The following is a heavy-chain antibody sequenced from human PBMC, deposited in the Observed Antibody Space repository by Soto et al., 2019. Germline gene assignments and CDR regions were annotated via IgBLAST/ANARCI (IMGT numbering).Heavy chain of an antibody. CDR2: IIPIFGTA. Sequence: SVKVSCKASGGTFSSYAISWVRQAPGQGLEWMGGIIPIFGTANYAQKFQGRVTITADESTSTAYMELSSLRSEDTAVYYCARAPRAPYCSSTSCYSAAFDIWGQGTMVTVS. CDR1: GGTFSSYA. CDR3: ARAPRAPYCSSTSCYSAAFDI. V-gene: IGHV1-69*13. J-gene: IGHJ3*02. D-gene: IGHD2-2*01.